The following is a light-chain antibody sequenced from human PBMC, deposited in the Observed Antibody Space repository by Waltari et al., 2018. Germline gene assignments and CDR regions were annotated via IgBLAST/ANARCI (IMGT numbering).Light chain of an antibody. V-gene: IGKV1-39*01. CDR1: QSISTY. Sequence: DIQMTPSPSSLSASVGDRVTLTCRASQSISTYLNWYQQKPGKAPKLLIYAASTLQSGVPSRFSGSGSGTDFTLSISSLQPEDFATYYCQQSYNSPRTFGQGTKVEIK. J-gene: IGKJ1*01. CDR3: QQSYNSPRT. CDR2: AAS.